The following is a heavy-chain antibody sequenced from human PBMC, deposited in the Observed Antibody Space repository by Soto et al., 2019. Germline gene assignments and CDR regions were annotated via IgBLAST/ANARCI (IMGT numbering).Heavy chain of an antibody. J-gene: IGHJ4*02. CDR1: GFTFSDYY. Sequence: VQLLESGGGLVQPGGSLRLSCAASGFTFSDYYMSWIRQAPGKGLEWVSYISSSGSTIYYADSVKGRFTISRDNAKNSLYLQMNSLRAEDTAVYYCARVPYYYDSSGYKLADYWGQGTLVTVSS. CDR2: ISSSGSTI. D-gene: IGHD3-22*01. CDR3: ARVPYYYDSSGYKLADY. V-gene: IGHV3-11*01.